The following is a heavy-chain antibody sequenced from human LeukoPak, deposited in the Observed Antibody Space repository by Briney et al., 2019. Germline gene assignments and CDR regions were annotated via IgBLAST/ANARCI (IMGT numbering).Heavy chain of an antibody. CDR1: GFTFSSYS. V-gene: IGHV3-21*01. J-gene: IGHJ3*02. CDR2: ISSSSSYI. CDR3: ARVRMVRGADAFDI. Sequence: GSLRLSCAASGFTFSSYSMNWVRQAPGKGLEWVSSISSSSSYIYYADPVKGRFTISRDNAKNSLYLQMNSLRAEDTAVYYCARVRMVRGADAFDIWGQGTMVTASS. D-gene: IGHD3-10*01.